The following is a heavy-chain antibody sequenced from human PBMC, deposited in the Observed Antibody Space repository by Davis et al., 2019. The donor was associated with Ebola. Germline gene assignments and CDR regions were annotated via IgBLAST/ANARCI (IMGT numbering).Heavy chain of an antibody. CDR1: GGTFSSYA. CDR2: IIPIFGTA. D-gene: IGHD3-10*01. J-gene: IGHJ5*02. Sequence: SVKVSCKASGGTFSSYAISWVRQAPGQGLEWMGGIIPIFGTANYAQKFQGRVTITADESTSTAYMELSSLRSEDTAVYYCARVSRGSYGSGSYHNWFDPWGQGTLVTVSS. CDR3: ARVSRGSYGSGSYHNWFDP. V-gene: IGHV1-69*13.